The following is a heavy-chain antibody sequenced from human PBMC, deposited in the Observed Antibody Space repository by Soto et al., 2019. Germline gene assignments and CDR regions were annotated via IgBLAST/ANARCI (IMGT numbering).Heavy chain of an antibody. CDR2: IWYDGSNK. CDR3: ASKNDCSGGSFYVTVLQH. J-gene: IGHJ1*01. D-gene: IGHD2-15*01. Sequence: GGSLRLSCAASGFTFSSYAMHWVRQAPGKGLEWVAVIWYDGSNKYYADSVKGRFTISRDNSKNTLYLQMNSLRSEDTAVYYCASKNDCSGGSFYVTVLQHWGKGTLVTVSS. V-gene: IGHV3-30*04. CDR1: GFTFSSYA.